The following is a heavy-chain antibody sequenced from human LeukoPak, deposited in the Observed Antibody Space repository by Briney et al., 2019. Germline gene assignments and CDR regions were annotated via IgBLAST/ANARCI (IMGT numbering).Heavy chain of an antibody. J-gene: IGHJ4*02. V-gene: IGHV4-34*09. CDR2: IYYSGST. CDR1: GGSFSGYY. CDR3: ARAPPPFDYSGAYYFDY. Sequence: SETLSLTCAVYGGSFSGYYWSWIRQPPGKGLEWIGYIYYSGSTYYNPSLKSRVTISVDTSKNQFSLKLSSVTAADTAVYYCARAPPPFDYSGAYYFDYWGQGTLVTVSS. D-gene: IGHD4-11*01.